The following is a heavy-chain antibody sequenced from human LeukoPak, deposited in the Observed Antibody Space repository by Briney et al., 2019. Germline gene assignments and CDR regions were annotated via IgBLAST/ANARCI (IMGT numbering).Heavy chain of an antibody. CDR2: INHSGST. CDR3: ARGRGSSWYSRYYYFDY. V-gene: IGHV4-34*01. Sequence: SETLSLTCTVYGGSFSGYYWSWIRQPPGKGLEWIGEINHSGSTNYNPSLKSRVTISVDTSKNQFSLKLSSVTAADTAVYYCARGRGSSWYSRYYYFDYWGQGTLVTVSS. J-gene: IGHJ4*02. CDR1: GGSFSGYY. D-gene: IGHD6-13*01.